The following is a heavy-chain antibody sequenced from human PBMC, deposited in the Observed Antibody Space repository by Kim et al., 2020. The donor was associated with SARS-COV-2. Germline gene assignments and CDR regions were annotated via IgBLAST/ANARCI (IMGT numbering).Heavy chain of an antibody. J-gene: IGHJ4*02. CDR2: IYYSGST. D-gene: IGHD3-16*02. Sequence: SETLSLTCTVSGGSISSGGYYWSWIRQHPGKGLEWIGYIYYSGSTYYNPSLKSRVTISVDTSKNQFSLKLSSVTAADTAVYYCARSSREYSFYFDYWGQGTLVTVSS. CDR1: GGSISSGGYY. V-gene: IGHV4-31*03. CDR3: ARSSREYSFYFDY.